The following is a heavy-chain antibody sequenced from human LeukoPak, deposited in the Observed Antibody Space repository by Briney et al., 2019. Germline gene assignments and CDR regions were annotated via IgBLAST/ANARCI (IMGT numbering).Heavy chain of an antibody. CDR3: AREGQVFWSGYYPDYYYYYMDV. V-gene: IGHV4-4*07. CDR2: IYTSGST. D-gene: IGHD3-3*01. Sequence: SETLSLTCTVSGGSISSYYWSWIRQPAGKGLEWIGRIYTSGSTNYNPSLKSRVTMSVDTSKNQFPLKLSSVTAADTAVYYCAREGQVFWSGYYPDYYYYYMDVWGKGTTVTVSS. CDR1: GGSISSYY. J-gene: IGHJ6*03.